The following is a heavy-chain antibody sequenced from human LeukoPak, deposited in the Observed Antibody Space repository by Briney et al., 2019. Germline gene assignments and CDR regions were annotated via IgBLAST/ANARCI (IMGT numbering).Heavy chain of an antibody. V-gene: IGHV3-74*01. J-gene: IGHJ4*02. CDR3: ARAGYNWEHDY. Sequence: GGSLRLSCAASGFTFSSSWMYWVRQAPGKGLVWVSRIDSDGSDTTYADSVKGRFTISRDNAKNTLYLQMNSLRAEDTAVYYCARAGYNWEHDYWGQGTLVTVSS. D-gene: IGHD5-24*01. CDR2: IDSDGSDT. CDR1: GFTFSSSW.